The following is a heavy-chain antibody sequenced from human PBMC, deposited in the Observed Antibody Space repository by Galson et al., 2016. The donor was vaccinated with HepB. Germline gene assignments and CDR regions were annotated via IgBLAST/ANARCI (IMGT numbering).Heavy chain of an antibody. CDR1: GYTLTNYW. J-gene: IGHJ4*02. D-gene: IGHD5-24*01. CDR3: ASARDGKFFFDY. Sequence: QSGAAAKKAGESLTISCQASGYTLTNYWIGWVRQLPGKGLESQGLIRPCFSTTPHTPSLQRQVTISADKSRKIAYQQWSSLRAPHHAFYFCASARDGKFFFDYWAQGTLVTVSS. V-gene: IGHV5-51*01. CDR2: IRPCFSTT.